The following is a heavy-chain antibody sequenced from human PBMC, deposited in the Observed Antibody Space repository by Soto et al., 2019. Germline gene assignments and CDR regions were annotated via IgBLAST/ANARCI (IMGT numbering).Heavy chain of an antibody. Sequence: GGSLRLSCAASGFTFSSYGMHWVRQAPGKGLEWVAVIWYDGSNKYYADSVKGRFTISRDNSKNTLYLQMNSLRAEDTAVYYCARVQSGSYWPRPLAGVLDYWGQGTLVTVSS. CDR2: IWYDGSNK. CDR3: ARVQSGSYWPRPLAGVLDY. J-gene: IGHJ4*02. V-gene: IGHV3-33*01. D-gene: IGHD1-26*01. CDR1: GFTFSSYG.